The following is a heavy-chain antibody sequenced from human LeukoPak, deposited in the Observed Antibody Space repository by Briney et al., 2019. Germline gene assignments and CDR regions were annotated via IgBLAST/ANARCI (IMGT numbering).Heavy chain of an antibody. D-gene: IGHD5-12*01. V-gene: IGHV4-34*01. Sequence: SETLSLTCAVYGGSFCGYYWSWIRQPPGKGLEWIGEINHSGSTNYNPSLKSRVTISVDTSKNQFSLKLSSVTAADTAVYYCAGRLSGYDLVRFDYWGQGTLVTVSS. CDR3: AGRLSGYDLVRFDY. J-gene: IGHJ4*02. CDR1: GGSFCGYY. CDR2: INHSGST.